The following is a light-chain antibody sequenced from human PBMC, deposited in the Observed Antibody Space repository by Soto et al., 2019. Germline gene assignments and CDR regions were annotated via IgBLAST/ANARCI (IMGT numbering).Light chain of an antibody. Sequence: QSALTQPASVSGSPGQSITISCTGTSSDVGGYNYVSWYQQHPGKAPKLMIYEVSNRPSGVSHRFSGAKSGNTASLTISGRQAEDEDDYYCSSYTSSSTRVFGGGTKLTVL. CDR2: EVS. V-gene: IGLV2-14*01. J-gene: IGLJ3*02. CDR3: SSYTSSSTRV. CDR1: SSDVGGYNY.